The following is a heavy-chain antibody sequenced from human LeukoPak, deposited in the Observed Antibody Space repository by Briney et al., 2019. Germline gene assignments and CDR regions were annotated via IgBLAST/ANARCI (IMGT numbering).Heavy chain of an antibody. J-gene: IGHJ4*02. Sequence: ASVKVSCKASGYTFTSYDINWVRQATGQGLEWMGWMDPNSGNTGYAQKFQGRVTMTRNTSISTAYMELSSLRPEDTAVYYCARGPRTVVRGVTGDYWGQGTLVTVSS. D-gene: IGHD3-10*01. CDR1: GYTFTSYD. CDR3: ARGPRTVVRGVTGDY. V-gene: IGHV1-8*01. CDR2: MDPNSGNT.